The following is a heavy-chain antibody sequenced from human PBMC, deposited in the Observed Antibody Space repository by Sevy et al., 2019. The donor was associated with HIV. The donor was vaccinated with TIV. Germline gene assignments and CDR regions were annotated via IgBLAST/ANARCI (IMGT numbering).Heavy chain of an antibody. D-gene: IGHD4-17*01. Sequence: GGSLRLSCVVSGFTFSGYALSWVRQAPGKGLEWVSVISGSGDTTYYADSVKGRFTISRDNSKNTVYLQINSLRAEDTAVYYCAKDRRYGDIGLFDYWGQGTLVTVSS. CDR2: ISGSGDTT. CDR1: GFTFSGYA. V-gene: IGHV3-23*01. CDR3: AKDRRYGDIGLFDY. J-gene: IGHJ4*02.